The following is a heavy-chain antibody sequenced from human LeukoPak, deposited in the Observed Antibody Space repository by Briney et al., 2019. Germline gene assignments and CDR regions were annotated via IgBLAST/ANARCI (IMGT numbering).Heavy chain of an antibody. CDR1: GGSISSSGYY. D-gene: IGHD2-15*01. CDR3: ARQYCSGGSCYLDYYYYYMDV. CDR2: IYYSGST. J-gene: IGHJ6*03. V-gene: IGHV4-39*01. Sequence: SETLSLTCTVSGGSISSSGYYWGWIRQPPGKGLEWIGSIYYSGSTYYNPSLKSRVTISVDTSKNQFSLKLSSVTAADTAVYYCARQYCSGGSCYLDYYYYYMDVWGKGTTVTVSS.